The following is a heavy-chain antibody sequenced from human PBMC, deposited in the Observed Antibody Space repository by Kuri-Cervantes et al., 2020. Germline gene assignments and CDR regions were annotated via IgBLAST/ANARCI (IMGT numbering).Heavy chain of an antibody. V-gene: IGHV4-39*01. CDR1: GCSISSSSYY. J-gene: IGHJ6*02. Sequence: ESLKISCTVSGCSISSSSYYWGWIRQPPGKGREWIGSIYYSGSTYYNPSLKRRVTISVDTSKNQFSLKLSSVTAADTAVYSCARQGYCSGGSCTLGMDVWGQGTTVTVSS. CDR3: ARQGYCSGGSCTLGMDV. CDR2: IYYSGST. D-gene: IGHD2-15*01.